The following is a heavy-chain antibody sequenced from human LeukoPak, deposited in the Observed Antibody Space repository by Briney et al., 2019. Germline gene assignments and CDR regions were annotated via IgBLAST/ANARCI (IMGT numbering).Heavy chain of an antibody. D-gene: IGHD5-12*01. CDR1: GFTFSNAW. Sequence: PGGSLRLSCAASGFTFSNAWMSLVRQAPGKGLEWVGRIKSKTDGGTTDYAAPVKGRFTISRDDSKNTLYLQMNSLKTEDTAVYYCTTVRGYSGYDLDYWGQGTLVTVSS. CDR2: IKSKTDGGTT. J-gene: IGHJ4*02. CDR3: TTVRGYSGYDLDY. V-gene: IGHV3-15*01.